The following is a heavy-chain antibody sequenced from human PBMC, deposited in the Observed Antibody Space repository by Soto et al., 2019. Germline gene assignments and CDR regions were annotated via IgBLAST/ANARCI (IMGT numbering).Heavy chain of an antibody. CDR2: IYYSGST. CDR3: ARDLVAAAGTGLACIHP. V-gene: IGHV4-59*01. D-gene: IGHD6-13*01. J-gene: IGHJ5*02. Sequence: SETLSLTCTVSGGSISSYYWSWIRQPPGKGLEWIGYIYYSGSTNYNPSLKSRVTISVDTSKNQFSLKLSSVTAADTAVYYCARDLVAAAGTGLACIHPWGQGILVTVSS. CDR1: GGSISSYY.